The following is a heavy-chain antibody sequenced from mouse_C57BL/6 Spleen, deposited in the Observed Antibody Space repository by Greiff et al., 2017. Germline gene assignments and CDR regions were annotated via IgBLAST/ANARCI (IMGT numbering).Heavy chain of an antibody. V-gene: IGHV5-4*01. J-gene: IGHJ4*01. CDR3: AREGGHGSYAMDY. CDR1: GFTFSSSA. Sequence: VQLKESGGGLVKPGGSLKLSCAASGFTFSSSAMSWVRQTPEKRLEWVATISDGGSYTYYPDNVKGRFTISRDNAKNNLYLQMSHLKSEDTAMYYCAREGGHGSYAMDYWGQGTSVTVSS. D-gene: IGHD1-1*01. CDR2: ISDGGSYT.